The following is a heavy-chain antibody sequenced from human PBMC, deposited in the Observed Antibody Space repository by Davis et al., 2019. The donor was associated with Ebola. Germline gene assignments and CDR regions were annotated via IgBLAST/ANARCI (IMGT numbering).Heavy chain of an antibody. CDR3: ARGGSGGYNFDH. CDR1: GFTFSSYS. J-gene: IGHJ4*02. CDR2: IWYDGSNK. D-gene: IGHD5-24*01. Sequence: GESLKISCAASGFTFSSYSMHWVRQAPGKGLEWVAVIWYDGSNKYYAGSVKGRFTISRDNSKNTLYLQMNSLRAEDTAVYYCARGGSGGYNFDHWGQGTLVTVSS. V-gene: IGHV3-33*01.